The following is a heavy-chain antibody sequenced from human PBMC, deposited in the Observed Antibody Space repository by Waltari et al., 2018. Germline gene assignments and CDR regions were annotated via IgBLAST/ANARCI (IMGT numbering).Heavy chain of an antibody. CDR1: GFTFSRFW. D-gene: IGHD3-9*01. CDR3: ARSKWYYDILTGYYGLDV. V-gene: IGHV3-74*01. J-gene: IGHJ6*02. CDR2: INSDADIT. Sequence: EVQLVESGGGLVQPGGSLRLSCVASGFTFSRFWMYWVRQVPGKGLVWFSRINSDADITDYADPVKGRFTISRDNDKDTLYLQMNSLRGEDTGVYYCARSKWYYDILTGYYGLDVWGQGTTVTVSS.